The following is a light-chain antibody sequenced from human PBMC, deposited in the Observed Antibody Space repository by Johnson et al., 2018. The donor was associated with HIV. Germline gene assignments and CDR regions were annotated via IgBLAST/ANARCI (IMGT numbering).Light chain of an antibody. CDR1: SSNIGNNY. V-gene: IGLV1-51*02. Sequence: QSVLTQPPSVSAAPGQKVTISCSGSSSNIGNNYVSWYQQIPGTAPKLLIYENNKRPSGIPDRFSGSKSGTSATLGITGLQTGDEADYCCGTWDNSLNGYVFGTGTNVTVL. CDR2: ENN. CDR3: GTWDNSLNGYV. J-gene: IGLJ1*01.